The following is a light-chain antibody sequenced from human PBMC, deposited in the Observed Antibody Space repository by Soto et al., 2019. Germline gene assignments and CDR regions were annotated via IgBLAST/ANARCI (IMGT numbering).Light chain of an antibody. CDR2: DAS. J-gene: IGKJ5*01. CDR1: QGVSRGY. CDR3: QQRSNWIT. Sequence: EIVLTQSPGTLSLSPGERATLSCRASQGVSRGYLAWYQQKPGQAPRLLIYDASNRATGIPARFSGSGSGTDFTLTISSLEPEDFAVYYCQQRSNWITFGQGTRLEIK. V-gene: IGKV3D-11*01.